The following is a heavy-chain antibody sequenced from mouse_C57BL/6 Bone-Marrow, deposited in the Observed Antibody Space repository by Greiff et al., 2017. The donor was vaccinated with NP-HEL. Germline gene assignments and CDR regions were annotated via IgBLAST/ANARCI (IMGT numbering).Heavy chain of an antibody. Sequence: QVQLKEPGAELVMPGASVKLSCKASGYTFTSYWMHWVKQRPGQGLEWIGEIDPSDSYTNYNQKFKGKSTLTVDKSSSTAYMQLSSLASEDSAVYYCARERFAYWGQGTLVTVSA. J-gene: IGHJ3*01. CDR2: IDPSDSYT. CDR1: GYTFTSYW. CDR3: ARERFAY. V-gene: IGHV1-69*01.